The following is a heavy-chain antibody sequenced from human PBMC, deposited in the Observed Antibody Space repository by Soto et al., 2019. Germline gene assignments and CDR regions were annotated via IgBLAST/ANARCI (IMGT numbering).Heavy chain of an antibody. CDR2: IYYSGST. CDR3: ARGGNDSSGYYFDY. CDR1: GGSISSYY. Sequence: QVQLQESGPGLMKPSETLSLTCTVSGGSISSYYWSWIRQPPGKGLEWIGYIYYSGSTNYNPSLKSRVTISVDTSKNQFSLKLSSVTAADTAVYYCARGGNDSSGYYFDYWGQGTLVTVSS. V-gene: IGHV4-59*01. J-gene: IGHJ4*02. D-gene: IGHD3-22*01.